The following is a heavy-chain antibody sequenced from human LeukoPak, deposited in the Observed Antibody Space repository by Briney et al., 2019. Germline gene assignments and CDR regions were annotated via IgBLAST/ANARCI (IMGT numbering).Heavy chain of an antibody. CDR3: ARDGGTSGYDRVRRVAYYYYMDV. Sequence: SVKVSCKASGGTFSSYAISWVRQAPGQGLEWMGRIIPIFGTANYAQKFQGGVTITTDESTSTAYMELSSLRSEDTAVYYCARDGGTSGYDRVRRVAYYYYMDVWGKGTTVTVSS. CDR2: IIPIFGTA. CDR1: GGTFSSYA. V-gene: IGHV1-69*05. J-gene: IGHJ6*03. D-gene: IGHD5-12*01.